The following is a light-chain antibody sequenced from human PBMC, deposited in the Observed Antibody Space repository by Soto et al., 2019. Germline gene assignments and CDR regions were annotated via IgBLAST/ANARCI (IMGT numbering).Light chain of an antibody. CDR2: KPS. CDR1: QTVSSW. V-gene: IGKV1-5*03. J-gene: IGKJ1*01. CDR3: QHYNSYSEA. Sequence: IQLDKSPSTLFGYVGDRVTITCRASQTVSSWLAWYPQTQGKAPKILTYKPSTLKSGVPSRFRGRRSGTECTLPLSRLQPDDVQTDYCQHYNSYSEAFGQGTQVDI.